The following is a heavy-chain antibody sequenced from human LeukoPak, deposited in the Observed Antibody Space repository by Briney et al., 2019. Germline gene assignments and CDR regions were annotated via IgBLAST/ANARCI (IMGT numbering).Heavy chain of an antibody. Sequence: GGSLRLSCAASGFTFSSYAMSWVRQAPGKGLEWVSVISDSGGRTYSAASVKGRFTISRDDSKDTLYLQMNSLRAEDTAVYYCARTYCIGSSCPGVFEYWGQGTLVTVSS. J-gene: IGHJ4*02. CDR2: ISDSGGRT. D-gene: IGHD2-15*01. CDR3: ARTYCIGSSCPGVFEY. CDR1: GFTFSSYA. V-gene: IGHV3-23*01.